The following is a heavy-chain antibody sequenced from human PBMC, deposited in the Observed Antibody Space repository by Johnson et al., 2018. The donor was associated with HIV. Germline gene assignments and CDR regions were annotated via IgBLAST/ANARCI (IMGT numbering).Heavy chain of an antibody. CDR1: GFTFSSYS. Sequence: QVQLVESGGGLVQPGGSLRLSCAASGFTFSSYSMQWVRQAPGKGLEWVAFIRYDGSNKYYVGSVKGRFTISRDNAKNSLYLHMNTLRAEDTALYYCAKDIWQYMYGAFDIWGQGTMVTVSS. V-gene: IGHV3-30*02. CDR2: IRYDGSNK. D-gene: IGHD2-8*01. CDR3: AKDIWQYMYGAFDI. J-gene: IGHJ3*02.